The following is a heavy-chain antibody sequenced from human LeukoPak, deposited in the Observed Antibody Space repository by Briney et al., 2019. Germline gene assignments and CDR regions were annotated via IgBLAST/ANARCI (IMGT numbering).Heavy chain of an antibody. CDR2: INHSGST. V-gene: IGHV4-34*01. Sequence: SETLSLTCAVYGGSFSGYYWSWIRQPPGEGLEWIGEINHSGSTNYNPSLKSRVTISVDTSKNQFSLKLSSVTAADTAVYYCARAGSSGSLLIDYWGQGTLVTVSS. D-gene: IGHD6-19*01. CDR1: GGSFSGYY. J-gene: IGHJ4*02. CDR3: ARAGSSGSLLIDY.